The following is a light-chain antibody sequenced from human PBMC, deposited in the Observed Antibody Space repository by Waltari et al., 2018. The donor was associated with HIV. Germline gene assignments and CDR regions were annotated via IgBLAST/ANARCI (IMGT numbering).Light chain of an antibody. V-gene: IGKV1-39*01. J-gene: IGKJ3*01. Sequence: DIQMTQSPSTLSASVGDRVTITCRASRDISNWLAWYQQKPGKAPELLIYTSSSLQSGVPSRFSGSGSGTDFTLTISSLQPEDFATYSCQQTYDTPFTFGPGTMVDIK. CDR2: TSS. CDR3: QQTYDTPFT. CDR1: RDISNW.